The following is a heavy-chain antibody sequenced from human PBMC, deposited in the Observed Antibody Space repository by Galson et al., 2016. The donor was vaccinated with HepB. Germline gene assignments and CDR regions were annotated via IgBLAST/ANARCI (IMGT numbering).Heavy chain of an antibody. CDR3: PKDLGSTSGFYYYTMDV. D-gene: IGHD6-13*01. Sequence: SLRLSCAASGFTFSSYAINWVRQAPGKGLDWVSTISSGGVNTYYADSVRGRFTISRDNSKNTLFLQMNSLRVEDTAVYFCPKDLGSTSGFYYYTMDVWGQGTTVTVSS. V-gene: IGHV3-23*01. CDR2: ISSGGVNT. J-gene: IGHJ6*02. CDR1: GFTFSSYA.